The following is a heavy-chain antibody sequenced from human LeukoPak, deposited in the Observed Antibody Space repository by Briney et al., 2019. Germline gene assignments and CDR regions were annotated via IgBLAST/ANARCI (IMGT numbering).Heavy chain of an antibody. CDR2: IYTSGST. V-gene: IGHV4-61*02. D-gene: IGHD3-3*01. CDR3: AREVLEWFWFDP. J-gene: IGHJ5*02. CDR1: GGSISSGSYY. Sequence: SETLSLTCTVSGGSISSGSYYWSWIRQPAGKGLEWIGRIYTSGSTNYNPSLKSRVTISVDTSKNQFSLKLSSVTAADMAVYYCAREVLEWFWFDPWGQGTLVTVSS.